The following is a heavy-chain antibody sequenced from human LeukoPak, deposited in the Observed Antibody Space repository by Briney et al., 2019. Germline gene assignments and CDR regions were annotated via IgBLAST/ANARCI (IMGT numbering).Heavy chain of an antibody. V-gene: IGHV1-18*01. J-gene: IGHJ6*03. CDR3: ARGAAAAETYYYYYYMDV. CDR1: GYTFTSYG. D-gene: IGHD6-25*01. Sequence: ASMKVSCKASGYTFTSYGISWVRQAPGQGLEWMGWISAYNGNTNYAQKLQGRVTMTTDTSTSTAYMELRSLRSDDTAVYYCARGAAAAETYYYYYYMDVWGKGTTVTVSS. CDR2: ISAYNGNT.